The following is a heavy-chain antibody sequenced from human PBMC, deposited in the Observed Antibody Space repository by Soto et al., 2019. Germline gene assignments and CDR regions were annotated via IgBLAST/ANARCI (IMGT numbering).Heavy chain of an antibody. D-gene: IGHD2-15*01. CDR1: GLSLNNYA. CDR2: IDVLDGA. Sequence: PVGSVRLACVVSGLSLNNYAIAWVRHAPGKGLEFVSTIDVLDGAWYSDSVRGRLAISRDVSRNTVYLQMSSLRVEDTAIYFCSDWRAGGPVNLDHWGPGTRVTVSS. J-gene: IGHJ4*02. V-gene: IGHV3-23*01. CDR3: SDWRAGGPVNLDH.